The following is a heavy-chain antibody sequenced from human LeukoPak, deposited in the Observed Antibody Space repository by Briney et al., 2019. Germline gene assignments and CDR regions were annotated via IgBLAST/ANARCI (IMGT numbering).Heavy chain of an antibody. CDR3: ARGYYCSSTSCYRPFEH. CDR2: ISGYNGNT. CDR1: GYTFTSYG. Sequence: ASVKVSCKASGYTFTSYGISWVRQAPGQGLEWMGWISGYNGNTNYAQKVQGRVTMTTDTSTSIVYMELRSLRSDDTAVYYCARGYYCSSTSCYRPFEHWGQGTLVTVSS. V-gene: IGHV1-18*01. D-gene: IGHD2-2*01. J-gene: IGHJ4*02.